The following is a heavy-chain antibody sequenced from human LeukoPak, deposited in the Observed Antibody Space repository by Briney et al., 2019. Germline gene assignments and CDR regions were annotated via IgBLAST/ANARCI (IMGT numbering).Heavy chain of an antibody. D-gene: IGHD3-3*01. CDR3: ALGGSSDLEWLVDYFDN. V-gene: IGHV1-2*06. Sequence: GASVKVSCKSSGYTFSGYFIHWIRQAPGQGLEWMGRINPNTGGTNYAQKFQGRVTMTSDSSIRSAYMDLSRLSLDDSAVYYCALGGSSDLEWLVDYFDNRGQGSLVLVSS. CDR1: GYTFSGYF. CDR2: INPNTGGT. J-gene: IGHJ4*02.